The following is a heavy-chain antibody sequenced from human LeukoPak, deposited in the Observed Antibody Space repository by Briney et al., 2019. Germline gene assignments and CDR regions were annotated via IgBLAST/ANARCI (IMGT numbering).Heavy chain of an antibody. V-gene: IGHV3-23*01. J-gene: IGHJ4*02. Sequence: GGSLRLSCAASGFTFSSYAMSRVRQAPGKGLECVSAISGSGGSTYYADSVKGRFTISRDNSKNTLYLQMNSLRAEDTAVYYCAKDDVYYDSFDYWGQGTLVTVSS. D-gene: IGHD3-22*01. CDR2: ISGSGGST. CDR1: GFTFSSYA. CDR3: AKDDVYYDSFDY.